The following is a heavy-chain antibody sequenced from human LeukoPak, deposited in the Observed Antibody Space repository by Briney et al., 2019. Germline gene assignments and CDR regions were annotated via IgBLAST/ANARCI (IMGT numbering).Heavy chain of an antibody. CDR2: ISYTGGST. J-gene: IGHJ4*02. V-gene: IGHV3-23*01. D-gene: IGHD6-13*01. Sequence: GGSLRLSCAAYGFTFSSYAMSWVRQGPGKGLEWVSTISYTGGSTYFADSVKGRFTISRDNSKNTLYLQMNSLRVEDTAVYYCAKDRYSASSTFTVNPFDYWGQGILVTISS. CDR1: GFTFSSYA. CDR3: AKDRYSASSTFTVNPFDY.